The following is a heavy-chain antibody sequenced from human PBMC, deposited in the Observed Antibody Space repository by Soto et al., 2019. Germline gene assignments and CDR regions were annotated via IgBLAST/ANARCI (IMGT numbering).Heavy chain of an antibody. J-gene: IGHJ3*02. Sequence: QVQLVQSGAEVKKPGSSVKVSCKASGGTFSIYAISWVRQAPGQGLEWMGGIIPIFGTANYAQKFQGRVTITADESTSKAYMELSRLRSEDTAVYYCEREAVAASAFDSWGQGTMVTGSS. D-gene: IGHD2-15*01. CDR1: GGTFSIYA. CDR3: EREAVAASAFDS. CDR2: IIPIFGTA. V-gene: IGHV1-69*01.